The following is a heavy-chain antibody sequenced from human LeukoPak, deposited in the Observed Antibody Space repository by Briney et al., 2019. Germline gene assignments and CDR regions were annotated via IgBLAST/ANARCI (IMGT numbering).Heavy chain of an antibody. CDR3: AKGRIAAAGTGVDY. V-gene: IGHV3-9*01. CDR2: ISWNSGSI. J-gene: IGHJ4*02. Sequence: GRSLRLSCAASGFTFDDYAMHWVRQAPGKGLEWVSGISWNSGSIGYADSVKGRFTISRDNAKNSLYLQMNSLRAEDTALYYCAKGRIAAAGTGVDYWGQGTLVTVSS. CDR1: GFTFDDYA. D-gene: IGHD6-13*01.